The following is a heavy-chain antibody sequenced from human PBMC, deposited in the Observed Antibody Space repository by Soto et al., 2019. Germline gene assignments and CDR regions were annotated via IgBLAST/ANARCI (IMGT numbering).Heavy chain of an antibody. D-gene: IGHD4-17*01. CDR1: GGSISDSSHY. J-gene: IGHJ4*02. CDR2: INYSGRT. V-gene: IGHV4-39*01. Sequence: SETLYLTCTVSGGSISDSSHYWAWIPLPPGMGLELISTINYSGRTYYHPSLRSRVTISVDTSRDQFSLNLISVTVAFTAVYYCARHFGNYGDWAFDFWGQGTLVTVS. CDR3: ARHFGNYGDWAFDF.